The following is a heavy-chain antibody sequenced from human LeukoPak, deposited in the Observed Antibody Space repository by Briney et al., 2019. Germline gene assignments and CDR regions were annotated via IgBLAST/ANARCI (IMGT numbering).Heavy chain of an antibody. CDR3: ARDWGYCSSTSCSPGNWFDP. D-gene: IGHD2-2*01. CDR1: GGSISSGSYN. CDR2: IYTSGST. J-gene: IGHJ5*02. V-gene: IGHV4-61*02. Sequence: SQTLSLTCTVSGGSISSGSYNWSWIRQPAGKGLEWIGRIYTSGSTNYNPSLKSRVTISVDTSKNQFSLKLSSVTAADTAVYYCARDWGYCSSTSCSPGNWFDPWGQGTLVTVSS.